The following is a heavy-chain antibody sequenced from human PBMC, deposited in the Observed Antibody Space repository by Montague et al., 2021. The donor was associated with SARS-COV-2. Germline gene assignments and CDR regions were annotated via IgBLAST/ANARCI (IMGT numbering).Heavy chain of an antibody. CDR3: ARLGDRVVPSPILGVGPYYSCYYLDV. V-gene: IGHV4-34*01. J-gene: IGHJ6*03. Sequence: SETLSLSCAVHGGSFSTYSWNWIRQPPGKGLEWIGEIHHGGSTNYNPSLKSRVTISADTSKNQFSLKLTSVSAADTAVYYCARLGDRVVPSPILGVGPYYSCYYLDVWGKGTPVTVSS. CDR1: GGSFSTYS. CDR2: IHHGGST. D-gene: IGHD3-10*01.